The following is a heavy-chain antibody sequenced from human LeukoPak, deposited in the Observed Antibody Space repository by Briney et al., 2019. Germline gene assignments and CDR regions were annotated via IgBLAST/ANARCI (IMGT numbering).Heavy chain of an antibody. CDR1: GFTFSSYG. J-gene: IGHJ4*02. CDR3: AKDKRELQGTYYFDY. D-gene: IGHD1-26*01. V-gene: IGHV3-30*18. Sequence: PGGSLRLSCAASGFTFSSYGMHWVRQAPGKGLEWVAVISYDGSNKYYADSVKGRFTISRDNSKNTLYLQMNSLRAEDTAVYYCAKDKRELQGTYYFDYWGQGTLVTVSS. CDR2: ISYDGSNK.